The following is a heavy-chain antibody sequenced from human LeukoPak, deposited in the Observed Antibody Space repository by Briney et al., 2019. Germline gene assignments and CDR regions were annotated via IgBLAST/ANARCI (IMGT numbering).Heavy chain of an antibody. J-gene: IGHJ4*02. Sequence: GGSLRLSCAASRFAFSSYWMSWVRQAPGKGLEWVANIKQDGSEKYYVDSVKGRFTISRDNAKNSLYLQMNSLRAEDTAVYYCARVVRSYYFDYWGQGTLVTVSS. CDR2: IKQDGSEK. CDR3: ARVVRSYYFDY. V-gene: IGHV3-7*01. CDR1: RFAFSSYW.